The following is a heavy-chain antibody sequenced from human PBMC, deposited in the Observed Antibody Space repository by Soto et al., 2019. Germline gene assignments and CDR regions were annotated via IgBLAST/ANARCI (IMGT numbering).Heavy chain of an antibody. CDR1: GYTFTSYA. D-gene: IGHD3-22*01. CDR3: ARVKTYYYDSSGYADNWFDP. CDR2: INAGNGNT. J-gene: IGHJ5*02. Sequence: ASVKVSCKASGYTFTSYAMHWVRQAPGQRLEWMGWINAGNGNTKYSQKFQGRVTITRDTSASTAYMELSSLRSEDTAVYYCARVKTYYYDSSGYADNWFDPWGQGTLVTVSS. V-gene: IGHV1-3*01.